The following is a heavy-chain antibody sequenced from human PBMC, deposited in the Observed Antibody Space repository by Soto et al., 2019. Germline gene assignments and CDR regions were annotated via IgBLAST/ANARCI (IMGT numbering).Heavy chain of an antibody. D-gene: IGHD2-8*02. CDR2: IYWDDDK. J-gene: IGHJ6*02. CDR3: ARIYCAGGNCYRRGGFYYGMDV. Sequence: QITLKESGPTLVQPTQTLTLTCSCSGFSLTTGGMGVGWIRQPPGKALEWLALIYWDDDKGYSPSLKSRLTIIKDISKNQVVLTMPKVDPVDTATYYCARIYCAGGNCYRRGGFYYGMDVWGQGTTVTVSS. V-gene: IGHV2-5*02. CDR1: GFSLTTGGMG.